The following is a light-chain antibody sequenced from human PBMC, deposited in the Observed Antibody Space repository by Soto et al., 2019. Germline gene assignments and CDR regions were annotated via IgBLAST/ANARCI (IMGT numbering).Light chain of an antibody. J-gene: IGLJ1*01. V-gene: IGLV2-14*01. Sequence: QSALTQPASVSGSPGHSITISCTGTSSDIGNYNYVSWYQQHPGKAPKLMISAVSNRPAGVSHRFSGSKSGNTASLTISGLQPEDEADYYCTSYTSSSTYVFGTGTKLTVL. CDR1: SSDIGNYNY. CDR3: TSYTSSSTYV. CDR2: AVS.